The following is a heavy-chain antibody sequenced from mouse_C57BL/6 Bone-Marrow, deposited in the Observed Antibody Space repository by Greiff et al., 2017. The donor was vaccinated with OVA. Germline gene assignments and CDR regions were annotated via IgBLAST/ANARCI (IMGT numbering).Heavy chain of an antibody. Sequence: VKLVESGPGLVAPSQSLSITCTVSGFSLTSYGVDWVRQSPGKGLEWLGVIWGVGSTNYNSALKSRLSISKDNSKSQVFLKMNSLQTDDTAMYYCASGGCGNPFAYWGQGTLVTVSA. CDR3: ASGGCGNPFAY. V-gene: IGHV2-6*01. CDR2: IWGVGST. CDR1: GFSLTSYG. J-gene: IGHJ3*01. D-gene: IGHD2-1*01.